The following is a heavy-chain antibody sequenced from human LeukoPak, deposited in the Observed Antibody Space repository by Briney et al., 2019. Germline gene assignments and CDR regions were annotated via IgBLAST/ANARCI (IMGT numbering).Heavy chain of an antibody. D-gene: IGHD3-10*01. V-gene: IGHV1-69*04. J-gene: IGHJ4*02. CDR1: GGTFSSYA. CDR2: IIPILGTA. Sequence: GASVKVSCKASGGTFSSYAISWVRQAPGQGLEWMGRIIPILGTANYAQKFQGRVTITADKSTSTAYMELSSLRSEDTAVYYCATIYGSGSYYNYWGQGTLVTVSS. CDR3: ATIYGSGSYYNY.